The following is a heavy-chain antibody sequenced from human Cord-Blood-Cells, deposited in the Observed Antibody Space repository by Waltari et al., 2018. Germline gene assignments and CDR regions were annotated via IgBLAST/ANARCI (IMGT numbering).Heavy chain of an antibody. CDR2: ISGSGGST. V-gene: IGHV3-23*01. CDR1: GFTFSSSA. Sequence: EVQLLESGGGLVQPGGSLRLSCAASGFTFSSSAMSWVRGAPGKGLEWVSAISGSGGSTYYADSVKGRFTISRYNSKNTLYLQMNSLRAEDTAVYYCAKAYDYSNYFFDYWGQGTLVTVSS. D-gene: IGHD4-4*01. J-gene: IGHJ4*02. CDR3: AKAYDYSNYFFDY.